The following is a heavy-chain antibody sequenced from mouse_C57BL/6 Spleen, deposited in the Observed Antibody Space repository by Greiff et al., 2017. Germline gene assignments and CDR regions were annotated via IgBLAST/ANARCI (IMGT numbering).Heavy chain of an antibody. CDR3: AREDVARDAWFAY. CDR2: IYPGDGDT. Sequence: QVQLQQSGPELVKPGASVKISCKASGYAFSSSWMNWVKQRPGKGLEWIGRIYPGDGDTNYNRKFKGKATLTADKSSSTAYMQLSSLTSEDSAVXFCAREDVARDAWFAYWGQGTLVTVSA. J-gene: IGHJ3*01. D-gene: IGHD1-1*01. CDR1: GYAFSSSW. V-gene: IGHV1-82*01.